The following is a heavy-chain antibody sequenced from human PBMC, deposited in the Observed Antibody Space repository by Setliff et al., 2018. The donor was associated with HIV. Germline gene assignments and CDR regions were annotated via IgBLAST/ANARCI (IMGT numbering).Heavy chain of an antibody. CDR2: IWYDGSDK. V-gene: IGHV3-33*08. J-gene: IGHJ4*02. D-gene: IGHD1-26*01. CDR1: GFIFSSYA. Sequence: PGESLKISCAASGFIFSSYAMHWVRQAPGKGLEWVAVIWYDGSDKYYADSVKGRFTISRDNSKNTLYLQMNSLRAEDTAVYYCARDPPGGSYPYYFDYWGQGTLVTVSS. CDR3: ARDPPGGSYPYYFDY.